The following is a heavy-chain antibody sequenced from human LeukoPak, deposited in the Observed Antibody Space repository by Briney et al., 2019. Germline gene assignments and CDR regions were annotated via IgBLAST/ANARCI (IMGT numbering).Heavy chain of an antibody. CDR2: NYHSGST. Sequence: SETLSLTCAVSGYSISSGYYWGWIRQPPGKGLESIGSNYHSGSTYYNPSLKSRVTISVDTCKNQFTLKLSSVTAADTAVYYCARGGIAAAAPFDYWGQGTLVTVSS. CDR3: ARGGIAAAAPFDY. J-gene: IGHJ4*02. D-gene: IGHD6-13*01. CDR1: GYSISSGYY. V-gene: IGHV4-38-2*01.